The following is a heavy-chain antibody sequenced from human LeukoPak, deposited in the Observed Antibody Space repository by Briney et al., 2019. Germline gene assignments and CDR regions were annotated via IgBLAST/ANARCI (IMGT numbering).Heavy chain of an antibody. J-gene: IGHJ4*02. CDR3: ARERVLSGVVTLDY. Sequence: GGSLRLSCAASEFTFNSYAMHWVRQAPGKGLEWVAVISYDGNNKYYADSVKGRFTISRDNSKNTLYLQMNSLRAEDTAVYYCARERVLSGVVTLDYWGQGTLVTVSS. CDR1: EFTFNSYA. D-gene: IGHD3-3*01. V-gene: IGHV3-30*04. CDR2: ISYDGNNK.